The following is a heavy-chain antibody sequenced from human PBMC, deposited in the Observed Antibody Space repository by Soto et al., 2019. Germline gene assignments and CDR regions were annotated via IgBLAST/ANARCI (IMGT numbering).Heavy chain of an antibody. CDR1: GFTFTTYA. CDR2: VSGSGGST. J-gene: IGHJ4*02. D-gene: IGHD5-12*01. V-gene: IGHV3-23*01. Sequence: EVLLLESGGGLVQPGGSLRLSCAASGFTFTTYAMSWVRQAPGKGLEWVSSVSGSGGSTDYADSVKGRFTISRDNPKNTLYLQMKSLRAEDTAVYYCAKDFSQWLRGSADYWGQGTLVTVSS. CDR3: AKDFSQWLRGSADY.